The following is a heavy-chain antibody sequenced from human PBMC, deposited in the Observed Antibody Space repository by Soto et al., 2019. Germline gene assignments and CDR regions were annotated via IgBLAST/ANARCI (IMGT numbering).Heavy chain of an antibody. V-gene: IGHV4-31*03. CDR1: GGSISSGGYY. CDR2: IYYSGST. J-gene: IGHJ5*02. CDR3: ARAIGYSYGLVSFLSWFDP. D-gene: IGHD5-18*01. Sequence: SETLSLTCTVSGGSISSGGYYWSWIRQHPGKGLEWIGYIYYSGSTYYNPSLKSRVTISVDTSKNQFSLKLSSVTAADMAVYYCARAIGYSYGLVSFLSWFDPWGQGTLVTVSS.